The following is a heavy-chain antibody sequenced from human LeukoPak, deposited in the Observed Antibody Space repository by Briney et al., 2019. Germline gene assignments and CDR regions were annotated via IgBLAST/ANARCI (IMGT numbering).Heavy chain of an antibody. D-gene: IGHD3-22*01. CDR2: ISSSSSYI. CDR3: AKLGNFYYYDSSGYSDY. J-gene: IGHJ4*02. CDR1: GFTFSSYS. V-gene: IGHV3-21*04. Sequence: GGSLRLSCAASGFTFSSYSMNWVRQAPGKGLEGVSSISSSSSYIYYADSVKGRFTISRDNAKNSLYLQMNSLRAEDTAVYYCAKLGNFYYYDSSGYSDYWGQGTLVTVSS.